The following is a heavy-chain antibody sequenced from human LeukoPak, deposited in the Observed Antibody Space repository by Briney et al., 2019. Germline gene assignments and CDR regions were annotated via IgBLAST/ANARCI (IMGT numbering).Heavy chain of an antibody. V-gene: IGHV3-23*01. Sequence: GGSLRLSCAASGFTFSSYAMSWVRQAPGKWLEWVSAISGSGGSTYYADSVKGRFTISRDNSKNTLYLQMNSLRAEDTAVYYCAKGGYVLRYFDWPQAPYYFDYWGQGTLVTVSS. J-gene: IGHJ4*02. CDR3: AKGGYVLRYFDWPQAPYYFDY. CDR2: ISGSGGST. CDR1: GFTFSSYA. D-gene: IGHD3-9*01.